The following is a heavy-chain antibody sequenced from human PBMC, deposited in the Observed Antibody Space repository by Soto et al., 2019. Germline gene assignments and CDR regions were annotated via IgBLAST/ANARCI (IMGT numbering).Heavy chain of an antibody. CDR1: EFTFDKYY. D-gene: IGHD1-20*01. CDR3: ARGNWNYYYGFDV. V-gene: IGHV3-7*01. J-gene: IGHJ6*02. Sequence: GGSLRLSCAASEFTFDKYYMTWARQAPGKGPEWVANIKPDGSEQYYVDSVKGRFTISRDNANNSLYLQMNSLRAEDTAVYFCARGNWNYYYGFDVWGQGTTVTSP. CDR2: IKPDGSEQ.